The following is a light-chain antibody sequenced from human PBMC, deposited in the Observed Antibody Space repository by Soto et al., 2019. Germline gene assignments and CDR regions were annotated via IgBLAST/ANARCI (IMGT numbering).Light chain of an antibody. V-gene: IGLV2-14*03. CDR3: SSYTTSSTVV. CDR2: EVT. Sequence: LTQPGSVFGSPGQSITISCTGTSSDVGGYNFVSWYQQLPGKAPKLMIYEVTSRPSGVSNRFSGSKSGNTASLTISGLQPEDEAEYYCSSYTTSSTVVFGTGTKVTVL. CDR1: SSDVGGYNF. J-gene: IGLJ1*01.